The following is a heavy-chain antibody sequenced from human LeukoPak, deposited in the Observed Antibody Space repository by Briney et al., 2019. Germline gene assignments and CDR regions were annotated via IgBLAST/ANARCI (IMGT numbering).Heavy chain of an antibody. D-gene: IGHD3-22*01. CDR1: GYSISSGYF. CDR2: ISHSGST. Sequence: ASETLSLTCAVSGYSISSGYFLGWIPQPPGKWLEWIGSISHSGSTYYNPSLKRRITISLDTSKNQFSLKLSSVTAADTAVYYCARHNLYASSGDGRYYFDYWGQGTLVTVSS. V-gene: IGHV4-38-2*01. CDR3: ARHNLYASSGDGRYYFDY. J-gene: IGHJ4*02.